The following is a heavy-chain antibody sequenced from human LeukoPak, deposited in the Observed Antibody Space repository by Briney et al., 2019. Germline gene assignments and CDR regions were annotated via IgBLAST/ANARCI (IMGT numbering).Heavy chain of an antibody. J-gene: IGHJ6*02. D-gene: IGHD1-1*01. CDR2: INHSGST. V-gene: IGHV4-34*01. Sequence: SETLSLTCAVYGGSFSGYYWSWIRQPPGKGLEWIGEINHSGSTNYNPSLKSRVTISVDTSKNQFSLKLSSVTAADTAVYYCVRYNWNDYYYYGMDVWGQGTTVTVSS. CDR1: GGSFSGYY. CDR3: VRYNWNDYYYYGMDV.